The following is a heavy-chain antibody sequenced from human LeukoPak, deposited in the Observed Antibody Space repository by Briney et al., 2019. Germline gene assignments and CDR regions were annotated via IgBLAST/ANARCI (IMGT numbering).Heavy chain of an antibody. Sequence: PSETLSLTCTVSGGSISSSSYYWGWIRQPPGKGLEWIGSIYYSGSTYYDPSLKSRVTISVDASKNQFSLKLSSVTAADTAVYYCARDRVVVVPAAQIYYYYGMDVWGQGTTVTVSS. CDR2: IYYSGST. CDR3: ARDRVVVVPAAQIYYYYGMDV. CDR1: GGSISSSSYY. J-gene: IGHJ6*02. D-gene: IGHD2-2*01. V-gene: IGHV4-39*07.